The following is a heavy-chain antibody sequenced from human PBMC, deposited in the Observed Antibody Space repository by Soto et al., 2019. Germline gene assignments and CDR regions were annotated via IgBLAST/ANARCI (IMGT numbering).Heavy chain of an antibody. D-gene: IGHD3-10*01. V-gene: IGHV3-21*01. J-gene: IGHJ4*02. Sequence: GGSLRLSCAASGFTFSSYSMNWVRQAPGKGLEWVSSISSSSHNYIYYADSVKGRFTISRDNAKNSVYLQMNSLRAEDTAVYYCAREVDYYGSGSYQGYFDYWGLGTLVTSPQ. CDR3: AREVDYYGSGSYQGYFDY. CDR2: ISSSSHNYI. CDR1: GFTFSSYS.